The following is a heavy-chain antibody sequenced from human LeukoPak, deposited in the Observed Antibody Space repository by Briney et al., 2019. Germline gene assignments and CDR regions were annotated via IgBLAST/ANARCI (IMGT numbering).Heavy chain of an antibody. V-gene: IGHV3-7*02. CDR3: ASGATVTNLNWSDP. Sequence: PGGSLRLSCAASEFTFSSYWMSWVRQAPGKGLEWVTTIKQDGSNRYYADSVKGRFTISRDNAKNSLYLQMNSLRAEDTAVYYCASGATVTNLNWSDPWGQGTLVTVSS. CDR2: IKQDGSNR. CDR1: EFTFSSYW. J-gene: IGHJ5*02. D-gene: IGHD4-17*01.